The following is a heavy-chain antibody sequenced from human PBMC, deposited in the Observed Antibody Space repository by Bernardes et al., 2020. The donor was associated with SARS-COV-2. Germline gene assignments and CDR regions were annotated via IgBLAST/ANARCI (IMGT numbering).Heavy chain of an antibody. V-gene: IGHV3-73*01. CDR2: IRSKANNYAT. D-gene: IGHD5-12*01. Sequence: GGSLRLSCAASGFTFSGSAMHWVRQASGKGLEWVGRIRSKANNYATAYAASVKGRFTISRDDSTNMVYLQMNSLKTEDTAVYYCTRYRGFGGYNEEFDYWGQGTLVTVSS. J-gene: IGHJ4*02. CDR1: GFTFSGSA. CDR3: TRYRGFGGYNEEFDY.